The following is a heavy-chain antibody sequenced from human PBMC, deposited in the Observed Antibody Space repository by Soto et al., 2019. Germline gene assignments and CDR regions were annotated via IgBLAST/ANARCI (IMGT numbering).Heavy chain of an antibody. CDR1: GFTFSNYE. CDR2: ISGSGDRI. J-gene: IGHJ6*02. D-gene: IGHD3-22*01. V-gene: IGHV3-48*03. CDR3: ARDDSSSSRGMDV. Sequence: LSLTCTVSGFTFSNYEMNWVRQAPGKGLEWVSYISGSGDRIYYADSVKGRLTISRDNAKNSLYLQMNSLRAEDTAVYYCARDDSSSSRGMDVWGQGTTVTVSS.